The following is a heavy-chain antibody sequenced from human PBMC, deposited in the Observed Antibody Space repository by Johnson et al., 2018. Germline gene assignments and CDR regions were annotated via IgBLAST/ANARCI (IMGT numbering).Heavy chain of an antibody. J-gene: IGHJ3*02. CDR2: IGTAGDT. CDR3: ARSSEVITHHDALDI. Sequence: EVQLVETGGGLVQPGGSVRLSCAASGFTFSSYAMSWVRQAPGKGLEWVSGIGTAGDTYYPGSVKGRFTISRENARNSLYLQMNSLRAGEPAVYYCARSSEVITHHDALDIWGQGTMVTVSS. V-gene: IGHV3-13*01. CDR1: GFTFSSYA. D-gene: IGHD3-22*01.